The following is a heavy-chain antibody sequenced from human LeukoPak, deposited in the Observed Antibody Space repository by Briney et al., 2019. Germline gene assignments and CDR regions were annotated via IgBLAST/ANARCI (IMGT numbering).Heavy chain of an antibody. CDR1: GFTFSTNS. V-gene: IGHV3-64D*08. CDR2: ITSNGGST. D-gene: IGHD1-26*01. CDR3: VTVGMTSIWSYLRFDP. J-gene: IGHJ5*02. Sequence: GGSLRLSCSASGFTFSTNSMHWVRQAPGKGLEFVSAITSNGGSTYYADSVKGRFTISRDDSKNTLYLQMSSLRAEDTAVYYCVTVGMTSIWSYLRFDPRGQGALVSVSS.